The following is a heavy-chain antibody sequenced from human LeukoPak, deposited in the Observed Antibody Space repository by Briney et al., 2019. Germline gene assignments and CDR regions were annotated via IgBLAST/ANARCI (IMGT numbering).Heavy chain of an antibody. V-gene: IGHV3-30-3*01. CDR1: GFTFSSYA. CDR2: ISYDGSNK. D-gene: IGHD4-17*01. Sequence: AGRSLRLSCAASGFTFSSYAMHWVRQAPGKGLEGVAVISYDGSNKYYADSVKGRFTISRDNSKNTLYLQMNSLRAEGTAVYYCARDKPLGGDLDAFDIWGQGTMVTVSS. J-gene: IGHJ3*02. CDR3: ARDKPLGGDLDAFDI.